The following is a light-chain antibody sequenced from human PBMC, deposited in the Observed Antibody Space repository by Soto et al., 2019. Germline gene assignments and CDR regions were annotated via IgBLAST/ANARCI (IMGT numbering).Light chain of an antibody. CDR1: KTVGTN. Sequence: EMVMAPSPANLSVSPGEGATLSCRVSKTVGTNLAWYQHKPGQAPRLLIYGASTRATGIPARFIGSGSGTEFTLTISSLQSEDFAVYYCQQYNNWPLYTFGQGTKLEIK. CDR2: GAS. J-gene: IGKJ2*01. CDR3: QQYNNWPLYT. V-gene: IGKV3-15*01.